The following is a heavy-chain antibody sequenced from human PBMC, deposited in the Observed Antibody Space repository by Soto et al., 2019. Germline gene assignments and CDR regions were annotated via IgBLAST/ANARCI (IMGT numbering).Heavy chain of an antibody. CDR3: ARESSYQQLVLGNAFDI. CDR2: IIPIFGTA. V-gene: IGHV1-69*13. D-gene: IGHD6-13*01. Sequence: ASVKVSCKASGGTFSSYAISWVRQAPGQGLEWMGGIIPIFGTANHAQKFQGRVTITADESTSTAYMELSSLRSEDTAVYYCARESSYQQLVLGNAFDIWGQGTMVTVSS. CDR1: GGTFSSYA. J-gene: IGHJ3*02.